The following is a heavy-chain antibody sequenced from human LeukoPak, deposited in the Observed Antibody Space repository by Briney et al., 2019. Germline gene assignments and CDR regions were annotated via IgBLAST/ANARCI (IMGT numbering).Heavy chain of an antibody. J-gene: IGHJ6*02. Sequence: GGSLRLSCAASGFTFSSYWMSWLRQAPGKGLEWVANIKQDGSEKYYVDSVKGRFTISRDNAKNSLYLQMNSLRAEDTAVYYCARDRGYSGYHDLYYYYGMDVWGQGTTVTVSS. D-gene: IGHD5-12*01. CDR2: IKQDGSEK. CDR3: ARDRGYSGYHDLYYYYGMDV. CDR1: GFTFSSYW. V-gene: IGHV3-7*01.